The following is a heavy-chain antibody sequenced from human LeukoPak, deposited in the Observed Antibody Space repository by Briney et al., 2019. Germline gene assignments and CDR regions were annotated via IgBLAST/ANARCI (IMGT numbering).Heavy chain of an antibody. CDR1: GYTLTELS. V-gene: IGHV1-24*01. CDR2: FDPEDGET. D-gene: IGHD6-19*01. CDR3: AKISAVAGTYFDY. J-gene: IGHJ4*02. Sequence: APVKVSCKVSGYTLTELSMHWVRQAPGKGLEWMGGFDPEDGETIYAQKFQGRVTMTEDTSTDTAYMELSSLRAEDTAVYYCAKISAVAGTYFDYWGQGTLVTVSS.